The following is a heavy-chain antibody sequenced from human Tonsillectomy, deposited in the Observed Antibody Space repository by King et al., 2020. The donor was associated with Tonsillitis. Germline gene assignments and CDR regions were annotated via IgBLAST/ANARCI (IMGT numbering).Heavy chain of an antibody. CDR3: ARPDPYSGSYPTYYYYGMDV. J-gene: IGHJ6*02. Sequence: QLVQSGAEVKKPGASVKVSCKASGYTFTGYYMHWVRQAPGQGLEWMGWINPNSGGTNYAQKFQGRVTMTRDTSISTAYMELSRLRSDDTAVYYCARPDPYSGSYPTYYYYGMDVWGQGTTVTVSS. CDR1: GYTFTGYY. CDR2: INPNSGGT. V-gene: IGHV1-2*02. D-gene: IGHD1-26*01.